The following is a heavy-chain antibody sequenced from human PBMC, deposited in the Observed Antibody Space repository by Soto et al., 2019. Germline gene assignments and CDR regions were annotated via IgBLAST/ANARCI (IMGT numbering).Heavy chain of an antibody. CDR2: ISLYSDGT. V-gene: IGHV1-18*01. Sequence: EASVKVSCKTSGYTFSNYGITWVRQAPGQPLEWLGWISLYSDGTNYAQKFQGRVSMTTDTSTTTAYMELRSLRSDDTAVCYCARVVPGAEAWFGPWGQGTLVTVSS. J-gene: IGHJ5*02. D-gene: IGHD2-2*01. CDR1: GYTFSNYG. CDR3: ARVVPGAEAWFGP.